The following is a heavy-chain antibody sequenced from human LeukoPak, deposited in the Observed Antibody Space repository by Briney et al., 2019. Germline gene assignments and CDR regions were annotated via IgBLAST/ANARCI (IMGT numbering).Heavy chain of an antibody. V-gene: IGHV3-30*04. Sequence: GGSLRLSCVASGFSFSDSVIHWVRQAPGKGLEWVAVISHDVKTTYYADSAKGRFTISRDNSKNTLYLQMNSLRAEDTAVYYCAKDHSGSFQDFDYWGQGTLVTVSS. D-gene: IGHD1-26*01. J-gene: IGHJ4*02. CDR2: ISHDVKTT. CDR1: GFSFSDSV. CDR3: AKDHSGSFQDFDY.